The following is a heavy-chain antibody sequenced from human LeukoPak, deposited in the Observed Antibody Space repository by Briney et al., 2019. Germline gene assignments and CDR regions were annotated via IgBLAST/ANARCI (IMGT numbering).Heavy chain of an antibody. V-gene: IGHV1-2*02. J-gene: IGHJ3*02. CDR2: INPNSGGT. CDR1: GYTFTGYY. Sequence: ASVKVSCKASGYTFTGYYMHWVRQAPGQGLEWMGWINPNSGGTNYAQKFQGRVTMTRDTSISTAYMELSRLRSDDTAVYYCARGRMATIESSDAFDIWGQGTMVTVSS. CDR3: ARGRMATIESSDAFDI. D-gene: IGHD5-24*01.